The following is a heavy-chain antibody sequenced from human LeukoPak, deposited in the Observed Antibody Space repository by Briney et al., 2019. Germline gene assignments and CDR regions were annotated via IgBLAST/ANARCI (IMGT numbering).Heavy chain of an antibody. J-gene: IGHJ4*02. CDR3: ARDRYFDY. V-gene: IGHV3-7*01. CDR2: IKEDGSEK. CDR1: GFTFSNYW. Sequence: PGGSLRLSCAASGFTFSNYWMSWVRQAPGRGLEWVANIKEDGSEKYYVDSVKGRFTISRDNAKNSLYLQMNSLRAEDTAVYYCARDRYFDYWGQGTLVTVSS.